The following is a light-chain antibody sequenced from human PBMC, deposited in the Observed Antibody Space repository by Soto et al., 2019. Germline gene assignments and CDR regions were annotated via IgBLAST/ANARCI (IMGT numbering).Light chain of an antibody. CDR2: DTS. CDR1: TGDVTSGHY. J-gene: IGLJ3*02. V-gene: IGLV7-46*01. Sequence: QAVVTQEPSLTVSPGETVTLTCGSSTGDVTSGHYPYWFQQKPGQAPRTLIYDTSNKHSWTPARFSGSLLGGKAGLALSGAQPEDEAEYYCLLFYSGSCVFGGGTKLTVL. CDR3: LLFYSGSCV.